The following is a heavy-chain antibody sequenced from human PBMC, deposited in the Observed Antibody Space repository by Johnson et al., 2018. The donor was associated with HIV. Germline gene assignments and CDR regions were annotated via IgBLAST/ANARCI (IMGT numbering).Heavy chain of an antibody. CDR2: INWNGGST. V-gene: IGHV3-20*04. CDR1: GFTFDNYG. Sequence: VQLVESGGTVVRPGGSLRLSCAASGFTFDNYGMSWVRQAPGKGLEWVSGINWNGGSTGYADSVKGRFTISRDNAKTSLYLQMNSLRAEDTAVYYCAKGYTIGAFDIWGQGTMVTVSS. CDR3: AKGYTIGAFDI. D-gene: IGHD3-3*01. J-gene: IGHJ3*02.